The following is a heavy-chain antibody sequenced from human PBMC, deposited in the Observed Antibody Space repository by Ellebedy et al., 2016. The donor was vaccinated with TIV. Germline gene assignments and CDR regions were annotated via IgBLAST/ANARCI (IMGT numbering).Heavy chain of an antibody. Sequence: ASVKVSCKASGYTFTSYAMNWVRQAPGQGLEWMGWINTNTGNPTSAQGFTGRFVFSLDTSVSTAYLQISSLKAEDTAVYYCARVVIAAADTRFDYWGQGTLVTVSS. CDR2: INTNTGNP. CDR1: GYTFTSYA. CDR3: ARVVIAAADTRFDY. J-gene: IGHJ4*02. V-gene: IGHV7-4-1*02. D-gene: IGHD6-25*01.